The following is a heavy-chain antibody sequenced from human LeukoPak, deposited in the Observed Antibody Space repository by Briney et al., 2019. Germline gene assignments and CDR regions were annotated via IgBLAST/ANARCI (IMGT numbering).Heavy chain of an antibody. CDR1: GYTFTSYA. CDR3: ARDGRRWLQLRSTFDY. J-gene: IGHJ4*02. V-gene: IGHV1-3*01. D-gene: IGHD5-24*01. Sequence: ASVKVSCKASGYTFTSYAMHWVRQAPGQRLEWMGWINAGNGNTKYSQKFQGRVTITRDTSASTAYMELRSLRSDDTAVYYCARDGRRWLQLRSTFDYWGQGTLVTVSS. CDR2: INAGNGNT.